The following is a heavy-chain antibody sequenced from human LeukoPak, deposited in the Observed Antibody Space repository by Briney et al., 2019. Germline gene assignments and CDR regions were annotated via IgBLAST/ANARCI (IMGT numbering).Heavy chain of an antibody. CDR3: ARVRPGYYYYMDV. V-gene: IGHV4-59*01. D-gene: IGHD6-6*01. CDR2: IYYSGST. J-gene: IGHJ6*03. CDR1: GGSISSYY. Sequence: KPSETLSLTCTVSGGSISSYYWSWIRQPPGKGLEWIGYIYYSGSTNYNPSLKSRVTISVDTSKNQFSLKLSSVTAADTAVYYCARVRPGYYYYMDVWGKGTTVTISS.